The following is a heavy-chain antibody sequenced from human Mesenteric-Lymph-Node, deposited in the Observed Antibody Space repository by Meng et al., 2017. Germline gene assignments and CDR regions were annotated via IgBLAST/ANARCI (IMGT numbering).Heavy chain of an antibody. V-gene: IGHV1-3*01. CDR1: GYTFTSYA. Sequence: VQIVQSGAEVKKPGASVKVSCKASGYTFTSYAMHWVRQAPGQRLEWMGWINAGNGNTKYSQKFQGRVTITRDTSASTAYMELSSLRSEDTAVYYCASYYDSSGYYYPFAYWGQGTLVTVSS. CDR3: ASYYDSSGYYYPFAY. J-gene: IGHJ4*02. D-gene: IGHD3-22*01. CDR2: INAGNGNT.